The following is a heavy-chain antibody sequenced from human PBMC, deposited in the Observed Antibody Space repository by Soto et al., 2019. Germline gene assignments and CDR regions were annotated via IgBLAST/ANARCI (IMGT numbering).Heavy chain of an antibody. CDR3: ARDVIPYCGSDCDRGYFNH. J-gene: IGHJ1*01. V-gene: IGHV1-18*04. Sequence: QVQLVQSGVEVKKPGASVKVSCKASGYTFPNYGINWVRQAPGQGLEWMGWISAYNGNTDYAQKLQGRVTMTTYTSPTTAYMEVTNPGSDDSAVYYWARDVIPYCGSDCDRGYFNHGGQGTLVIVSS. CDR2: ISAYNGNT. CDR1: GYTFPNYG. D-gene: IGHD2-21*02.